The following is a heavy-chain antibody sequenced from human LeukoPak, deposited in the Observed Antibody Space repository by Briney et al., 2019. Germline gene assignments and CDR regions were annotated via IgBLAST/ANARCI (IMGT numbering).Heavy chain of an antibody. J-gene: IGHJ4*02. CDR2: IHSTGSP. D-gene: IGHD3-16*01. CDR1: GGSMSGYY. V-gene: IGHV4-4*09. Sequence: SESLSLTCNVSGGSMSGYYWTWLRQPPGKGLEWIGHIHSTGSPTYNPSLKSRVTMSIDTSKNQFSLSLSSATAADTAFYYCARRRGGFGEGEFIYWGQGTLVTVSS. CDR3: ARRRGGFGEGEFIY.